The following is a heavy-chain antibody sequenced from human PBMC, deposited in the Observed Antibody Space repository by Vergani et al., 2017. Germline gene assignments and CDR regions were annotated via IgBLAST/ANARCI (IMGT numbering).Heavy chain of an antibody. CDR1: GFTFSSYS. V-gene: IGHV3-48*01. D-gene: IGHD2-2*01. CDR3: ARGGELRRPAAMMLHDY. Sequence: EVQLVESGGGLVQPGASLRLSCAASGFTFSSYSMNWVRQAPGKGLEWVSYISSSSSTIYYADSVKGRFTISRDNAKNSLYLQMNSLRAEDTAVYYCARGGELRRPAAMMLHDYWGQGTLVTVSS. CDR2: ISSSSSTI. J-gene: IGHJ4*02.